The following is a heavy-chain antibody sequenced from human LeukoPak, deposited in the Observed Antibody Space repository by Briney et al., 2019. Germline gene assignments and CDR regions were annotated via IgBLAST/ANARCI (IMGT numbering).Heavy chain of an antibody. CDR2: CCSCRST. Sequence: CCSCRSTYYADSVNRRITIYRENSKKTVYMQMNRLRGEDTAVYYCAKDPLTWNYNWFDPWGQGTLVTVSS. J-gene: IGHJ5*02. V-gene: IGHV3-23*01. D-gene: IGHD1-7*01. CDR3: AKDPLTWNYNWFDP.